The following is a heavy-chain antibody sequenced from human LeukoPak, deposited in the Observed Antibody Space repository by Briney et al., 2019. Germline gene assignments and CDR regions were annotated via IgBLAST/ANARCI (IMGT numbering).Heavy chain of an antibody. V-gene: IGHV3-53*01. D-gene: IGHD1-26*01. Sequence: PGGSVRLSCAASGFTVSTNYMSWARQAPGKGLEWVSVVYSDGKTCYADAVKGRFTISKDSSRNTLYLQMNSLRAEDTAVYYCEGWERPFDYWGQGTLVTVSS. J-gene: IGHJ4*02. CDR2: VYSDGKT. CDR3: EGWERPFDY. CDR1: GFTVSTNY.